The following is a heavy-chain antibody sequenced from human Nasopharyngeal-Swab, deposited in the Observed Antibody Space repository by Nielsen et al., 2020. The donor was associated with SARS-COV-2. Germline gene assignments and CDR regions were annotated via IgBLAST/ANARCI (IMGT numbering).Heavy chain of an antibody. CDR3: ARDRSVGYVMDV. CDR1: GFTFSSYS. J-gene: IGHJ6*02. D-gene: IGHD2-15*01. V-gene: IGHV3-21*01. Sequence: GGSLRLSCAASGFTFSSYSMNWVRQAPGKGLEWVSSISSSSSYIYYADSVKGRFTISRDNAKNSLYLQMNSLRAEDTAVYYCARDRSVGYVMDVWGQGTTVTVSS. CDR2: ISSSSSYI.